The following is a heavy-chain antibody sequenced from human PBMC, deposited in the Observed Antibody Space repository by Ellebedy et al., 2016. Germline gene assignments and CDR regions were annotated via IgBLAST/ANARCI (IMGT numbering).Heavy chain of an antibody. Sequence: ASVQVSCXMSGNTLHEFFMHWVRQPPGKGLEWLGGFDPEDGETVYPQKFQGRVTMTEDTFSDTAYMELNSLTSEDTAVYYCATAAAIGGEPPLALPSYFDYWGQGTLVTVSS. CDR3: ATAAAIGGEPPLALPSYFDY. V-gene: IGHV1-24*01. CDR1: GNTLHEFF. CDR2: FDPEDGET. J-gene: IGHJ4*02. D-gene: IGHD3-16*01.